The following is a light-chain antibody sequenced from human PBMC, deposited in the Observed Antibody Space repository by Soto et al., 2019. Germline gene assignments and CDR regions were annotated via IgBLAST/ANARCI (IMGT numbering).Light chain of an antibody. V-gene: IGKV3-15*01. CDR2: GAS. J-gene: IGKJ1*01. CDR3: QQYKNWLTWT. CDR1: QSVSSS. Sequence: EIVMTQFPATLSESPGERVTLSCRASQSVSSSLAWYQHKPGQAPRLLIYGASTRATGIPARFSGSGSGTEFTLTISSLQSEDLAVYYCQQYKNWLTWTFGQGTKVDIK.